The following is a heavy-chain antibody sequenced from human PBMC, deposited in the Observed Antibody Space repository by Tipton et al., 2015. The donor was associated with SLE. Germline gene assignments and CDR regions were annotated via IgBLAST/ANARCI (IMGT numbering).Heavy chain of an antibody. CDR2: TFTSGAT. Sequence: LRLSCTVSGGSITNTNYYWSWIRRPAGKELEWIGHTFTSGATNYNPSLKSRVTISVDTSNNQFSLKLTSVTATDTAVYYCARLGYAFWSRYADSWGQGTLVTVSS. CDR1: GGSITNTNYY. V-gene: IGHV4-61*09. CDR3: ARLGYAFWSRYADS. J-gene: IGHJ4*02. D-gene: IGHD3-3*01.